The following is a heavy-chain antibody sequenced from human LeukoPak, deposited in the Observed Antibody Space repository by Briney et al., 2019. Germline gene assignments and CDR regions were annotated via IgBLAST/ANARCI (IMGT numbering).Heavy chain of an antibody. D-gene: IGHD3-22*01. CDR2: ISAYNGNT. J-gene: IGHJ4*02. CDR3: ARIDYYDSSGYYPHDY. CDR1: GYTFTSYG. Sequence: GASVKVSCKASGYTFTSYGISWVRQAPGQGLEWMGWISAYNGNTNYAQKLQGRVTMTTDTSTSTAYMELRSLRSDDTAVYYCARIDYYDSSGYYPHDYWGQGTLVTVSS. V-gene: IGHV1-18*01.